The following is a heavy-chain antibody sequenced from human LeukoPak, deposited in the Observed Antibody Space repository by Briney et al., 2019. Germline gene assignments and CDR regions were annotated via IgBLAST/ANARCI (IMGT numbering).Heavy chain of an antibody. CDR3: AKENYDILTGYYIMGDY. CDR2: IYSGGST. CDR1: GFTVSSNY. D-gene: IGHD3-9*01. J-gene: IGHJ4*02. V-gene: IGHV3-53*01. Sequence: GGSLRLSCAASGFTVSSNYMSWVRQAPGKGLEWVSVIYSGGSTYYADSVKGRFTISRDNSKNTLYLQMNSLRAEDTAVYYCAKENYDILTGYYIMGDYWGQGTLVTVSS.